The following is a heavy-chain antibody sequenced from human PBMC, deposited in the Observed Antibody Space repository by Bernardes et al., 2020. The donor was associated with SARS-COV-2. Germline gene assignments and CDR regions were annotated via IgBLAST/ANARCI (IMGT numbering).Heavy chain of an antibody. Sequence: GESLKISCKASGYIFINNWIAWVRQMPGKGLEWMGTIYPGDSDTRYSPSFQGQVTISADKSINTAYLQWSSLKASDTAMYYCARRQTNCTGGRCYSGGMDVWGQGTTVIVSS. CDR3: ARRQTNCTGGRCYSGGMDV. D-gene: IGHD2-15*01. J-gene: IGHJ6*02. CDR2: IYPGDSDT. CDR1: GYIFINNW. V-gene: IGHV5-51*01.